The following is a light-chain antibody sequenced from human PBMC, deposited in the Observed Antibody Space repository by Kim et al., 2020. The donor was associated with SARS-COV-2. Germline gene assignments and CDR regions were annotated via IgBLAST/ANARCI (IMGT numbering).Light chain of an antibody. CDR1: QSVSSN. J-gene: IGKJ2*01. V-gene: IGKV3-15*01. CDR3: QQYNNWPYT. CDR2: GAS. Sequence: SVSPEERATLSCRASQSVSSNLAWYQQKPGQAPRLLIYGASTRATGIPARFSGSGSGTEFTRTISSLQSEDFAVYYCQQYNNWPYTFGQGTKLEIK.